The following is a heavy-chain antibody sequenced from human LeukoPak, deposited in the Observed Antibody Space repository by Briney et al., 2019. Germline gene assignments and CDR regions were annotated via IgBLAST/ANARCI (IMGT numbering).Heavy chain of an antibody. Sequence: GGSLRLSCAASGFTFSSYSMNWVRQAPGKGLEWVSYTRSTSSTIYYADSVKGRFTISRDNAKNSLYLQMNSLRVEDTAVYYCARDQRSGSGTYRYDFWGRGTLVTVSS. CDR2: TRSTSSTI. V-gene: IGHV3-48*04. CDR1: GFTFSSYS. CDR3: ARDQRSGSGTYRYDF. J-gene: IGHJ4*02. D-gene: IGHD3-10*01.